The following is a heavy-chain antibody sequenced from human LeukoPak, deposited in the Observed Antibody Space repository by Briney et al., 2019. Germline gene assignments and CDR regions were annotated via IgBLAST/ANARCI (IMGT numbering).Heavy chain of an antibody. Sequence: PGGSLRLSCAASGFTFSSYGMHWVRQAPGKGLEWVAVIWYDGSNKYYADSVKGRFTISRDNSKNTLYLQMNNLRVDDSAVYYCAREYTAMAYDYWGQGNLVTVSS. CDR3: AREYTAMAYDY. J-gene: IGHJ4*02. V-gene: IGHV3-33*01. CDR2: IWYDGSNK. D-gene: IGHD5-18*01. CDR1: GFTFSSYG.